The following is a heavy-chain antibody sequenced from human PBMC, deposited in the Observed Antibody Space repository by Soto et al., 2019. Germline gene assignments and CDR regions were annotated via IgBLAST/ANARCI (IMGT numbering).Heavy chain of an antibody. Sequence: EVQLLESGGGLVQPGGSLRLSCAASGFTFSSYAMSWVRQAPGKGLEWVSAISGSGGSTYYADSVKGRFTISRDNSKNTLYLQMNRLRAEDTAVYYCAKGSPRTVTTLGVFDYWGQGTLVTVSS. CDR3: AKGSPRTVTTLGVFDY. CDR2: ISGSGGST. D-gene: IGHD4-17*01. J-gene: IGHJ4*02. V-gene: IGHV3-23*01. CDR1: GFTFSSYA.